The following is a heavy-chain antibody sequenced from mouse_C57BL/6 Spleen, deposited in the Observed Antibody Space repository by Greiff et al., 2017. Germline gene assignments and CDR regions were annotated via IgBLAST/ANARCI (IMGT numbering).Heavy chain of an antibody. V-gene: IGHV1-52*01. J-gene: IGHJ4*01. D-gene: IGHD2-10*01. Sequence: QVQLQQPGAELVRPGSSVKLSCKASGYTFTSYWMPWVKQRPIQGLECIGNIDPSDRETHYHPTFTDKATLTLDKSSSTAYMQLSSRTSEDSAVYYCARTYYGNYDSMDDWGQGTSVTVSS. CDR3: ARTYYGNYDSMDD. CDR1: GYTFTSYW. CDR2: IDPSDRET.